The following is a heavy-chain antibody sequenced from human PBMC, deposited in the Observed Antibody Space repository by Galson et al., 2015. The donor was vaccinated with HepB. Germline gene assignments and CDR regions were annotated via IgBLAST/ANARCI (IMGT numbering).Heavy chain of an antibody. Sequence: SLRLSCAASGFTFSTYAVGWVRQAPGKGLEWVLAISDNGDSAFYPDSVKGRFTVSRDNSKNTLYLQMSSLRVDDTAVYYCAKIGGYCSGGICYTGYFDHWGQGTLVTVSS. CDR1: GFTFSTYA. CDR3: AKIGGYCSGGICYTGYFDH. V-gene: IGHV3-23*01. CDR2: ISDNGDSA. D-gene: IGHD2-15*01. J-gene: IGHJ4*02.